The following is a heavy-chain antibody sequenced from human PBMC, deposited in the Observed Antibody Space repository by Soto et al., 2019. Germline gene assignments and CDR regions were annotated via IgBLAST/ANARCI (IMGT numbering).Heavy chain of an antibody. CDR2: IIPILGIA. Sequence: QVQLVQSGAEVKKPGSSVKVSCKASGGTFSSYTISWVRQAPGQGLEWMGRIIPILGIANYAQKFQGRVTITADKSTSTSYMVLSSLRSEDTAVYYCARESSSRQPQGQHEYFQHWGQGTLVTVSS. V-gene: IGHV1-69*08. D-gene: IGHD6-13*01. J-gene: IGHJ1*01. CDR3: ARESSSRQPQGQHEYFQH. CDR1: GGTFSSYT.